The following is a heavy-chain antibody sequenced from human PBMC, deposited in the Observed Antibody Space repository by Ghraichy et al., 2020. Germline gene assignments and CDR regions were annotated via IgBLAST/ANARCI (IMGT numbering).Heavy chain of an antibody. CDR2: FDPEDGIP. V-gene: IGHV1-24*01. CDR3: ATSSGTGHDYGDYDY. Sequence: ASVKVSCKVSGHTLTEMSMHWVRQAPREGLEWMGGFDPEDGIPIYAQKFQGRVTMTEDTSTDTVYMELSSLRSEDTAVYYCATSSGTGHDYGDYDYGGQGTRVTVSS. D-gene: IGHD4-17*01. J-gene: IGHJ4*02. CDR1: GHTLTEMS.